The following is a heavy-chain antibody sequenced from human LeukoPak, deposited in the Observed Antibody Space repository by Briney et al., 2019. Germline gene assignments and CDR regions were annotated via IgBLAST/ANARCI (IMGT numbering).Heavy chain of an antibody. CDR2: ISDDGLTT. Sequence: GGSLRLSCSASGFTFSSHAMHWVRQAPGKGLEFVSSISDDGLTTYYSDSVKGRFTISRDNSDKVVYLQVSGLRTDDTASYFCVKLTSGSSSYPFWGQGTLVTVPS. D-gene: IGHD1-26*01. V-gene: IGHV3-64D*06. CDR1: GFTFSSHA. J-gene: IGHJ4*02. CDR3: VKLTSGSSSYPF.